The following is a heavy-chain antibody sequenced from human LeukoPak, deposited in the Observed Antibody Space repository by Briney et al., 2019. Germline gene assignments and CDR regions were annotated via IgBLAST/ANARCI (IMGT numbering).Heavy chain of an antibody. CDR3: AGGLNSSPY. Sequence: GGSLRLSCAASGFTFSSYAMSWVRQAPGKGLEWVSYISSSSSTIYYADSVKGRFTISRDNAKNSLYLQMNSLRAEDTAVYYCAGGLNSSPYWGQGTLVTVSS. D-gene: IGHD6-13*01. J-gene: IGHJ4*02. CDR1: GFTFSSYA. V-gene: IGHV3-48*01. CDR2: ISSSSSTI.